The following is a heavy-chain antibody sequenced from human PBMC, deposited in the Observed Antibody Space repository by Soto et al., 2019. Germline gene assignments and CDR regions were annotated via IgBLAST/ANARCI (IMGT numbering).Heavy chain of an antibody. CDR2: IYYSGST. CDR1: GDSISRGTYY. V-gene: IGHV4-39*07. D-gene: IGHD3-16*01. J-gene: IGHJ5*02. CDR3: EKDKSMLTFGRINLDP. Sequence: PAETLSLTCTVSGDSISRGTYYWTWIREPPGKGLEGIGSIYYSGSTYYNPSLKSRVTISVDTSKNQFSLYLQMTSLRPEDTALYYCEKDKSMLTFGRINLDPRGQGTLVTVSS.